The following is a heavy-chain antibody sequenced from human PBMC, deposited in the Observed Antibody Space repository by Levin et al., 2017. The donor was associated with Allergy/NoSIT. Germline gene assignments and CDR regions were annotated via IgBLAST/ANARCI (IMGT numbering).Heavy chain of an antibody. V-gene: IGHV4-39*07. J-gene: IGHJ6*02. Sequence: SETLSLTCTVSGGSISDDSYYWAWVRQPPGKGLEWIGSIYYDGSAYYNPSLKTRLTISVDTSKNQFSLRLNSVTAADTAVYYCAGEPSSPYYYHYGLDVWGQGTTVTVSS. D-gene: IGHD2-2*01. CDR3: AGEPSSPYYYHYGLDV. CDR2: IYYDGSA. CDR1: GGSISDDSYY.